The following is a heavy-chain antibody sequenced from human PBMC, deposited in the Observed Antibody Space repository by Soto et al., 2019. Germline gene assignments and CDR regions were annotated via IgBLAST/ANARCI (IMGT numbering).Heavy chain of an antibody. V-gene: IGHV1-46*01. D-gene: IGHD5-12*01. CDR1: GYTFTNYY. CDR3: ARDLPLASGGSDY. J-gene: IGHJ4*02. CDR2: VNPSDGST. Sequence: GASVKVSCKASGYTFTNYYIHWVRQAPGQGLEWVGIVNPSDGSTNFAQKFQGRVTMTRDTSTSTVYMELSSLGSEDTAMYYCARDLPLASGGSDYWGEGTLVTVSS.